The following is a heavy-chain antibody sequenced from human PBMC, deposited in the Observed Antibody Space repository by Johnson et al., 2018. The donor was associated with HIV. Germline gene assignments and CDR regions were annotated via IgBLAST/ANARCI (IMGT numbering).Heavy chain of an antibody. CDR1: GFTFSDYY. D-gene: IGHD3-16*02. Sequence: VQLVESGGGVVQPGKSLRLSCVASGFTFSDYYMTWVRQAPGKGLEWVAVIYSGGSTDYAAPVKGRFTISRDDSKNTLYLQMNSLTTEDTAVYYCTTAIVIDAFDIWGQGTMVTVSS. CDR3: TTAIVIDAFDI. V-gene: IGHV3-66*01. J-gene: IGHJ3*02. CDR2: IYSGGST.